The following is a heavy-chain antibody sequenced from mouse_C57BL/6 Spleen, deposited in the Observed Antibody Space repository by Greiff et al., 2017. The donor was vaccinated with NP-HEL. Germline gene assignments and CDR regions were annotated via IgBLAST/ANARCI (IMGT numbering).Heavy chain of an antibody. Sequence: LKESEGGLVQPGSSMKLSCTASGFTFSDYYMAWVRQVPEKGLEWVANINYDGSSTYYLDSLKSRFIISRDNAKNILYLQMSSLKSEDTATYYCARGGLGPFDYWGQGTTLTVSS. J-gene: IGHJ2*01. D-gene: IGHD4-1*01. V-gene: IGHV5-16*01. CDR2: INYDGSST. CDR1: GFTFSDYY. CDR3: ARGGLGPFDY.